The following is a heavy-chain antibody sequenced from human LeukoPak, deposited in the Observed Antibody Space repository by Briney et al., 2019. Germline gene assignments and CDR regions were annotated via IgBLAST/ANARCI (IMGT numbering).Heavy chain of an antibody. CDR1: GGSVSSGSYY. CDR2: IYYSGST. J-gene: IGHJ4*02. V-gene: IGHV4-31*03. Sequence: SETLSLTCTVSGGSVSSGSYYWSWIRQHPGKGLEWIGYIYYSGSTYYNPSLKSRVTISVDASKNQFSLKLSSVTAADTAVYYCARWDYYDSSGYLDYWGQGTLVTVSS. D-gene: IGHD3-22*01. CDR3: ARWDYYDSSGYLDY.